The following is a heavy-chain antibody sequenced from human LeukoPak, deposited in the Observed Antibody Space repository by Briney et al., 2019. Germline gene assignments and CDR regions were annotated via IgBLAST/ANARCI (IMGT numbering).Heavy chain of an antibody. CDR1: GFTFSRYW. V-gene: IGHV3-74*01. J-gene: IGHJ5*02. D-gene: IGHD6-13*01. CDR2: TNSDGSLP. Sequence: PGGSLRLSCAASGFTFSRYWMHWVRQAPGKGLVWVSRTNSDGSLPSYADSVKGRFTISRDNAKNTLYLQMNSLGVEDTAIYYCARGLPGYSNTWNDHGGQGTLVTVSS. CDR3: ARGLPGYSNTWNDH.